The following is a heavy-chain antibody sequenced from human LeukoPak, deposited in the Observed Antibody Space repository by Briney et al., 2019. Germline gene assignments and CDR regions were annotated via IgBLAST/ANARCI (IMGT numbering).Heavy chain of an antibody. CDR1: GYTFTGYY. CDR2: INPNSGGT. J-gene: IGHJ5*02. Sequence: GASMKVSCKASGYTFTGYYMHWVRQAPGQGLEWMGWINPNSGGTNYAQKFQGRVTMTRDTSISTAYMELSRLRSDDTAVYYCARYYYGSGSYYNALPFFDPWGQGTLVTVSS. D-gene: IGHD3-10*01. CDR3: ARYYYGSGSYYNALPFFDP. V-gene: IGHV1-2*02.